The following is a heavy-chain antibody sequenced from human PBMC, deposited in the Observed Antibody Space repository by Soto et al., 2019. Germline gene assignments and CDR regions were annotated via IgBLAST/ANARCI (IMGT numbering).Heavy chain of an antibody. CDR1: GYTFTSSG. J-gene: IGHJ4*01. V-gene: IGHV1-18*01. D-gene: IGHD3-10*01. CDR2: ISAYNGNT. Sequence: SVNASCKAPGYTFTSSGPCWVRQAPGQGLEWMGWISAYNGNTNYAQKLQGRVTMTTDTSTSTAYMELRSLRSDDTAVYYCARDRGGLLWFGELSTFDYWG. CDR3: ARDRGGLLWFGELSTFDY.